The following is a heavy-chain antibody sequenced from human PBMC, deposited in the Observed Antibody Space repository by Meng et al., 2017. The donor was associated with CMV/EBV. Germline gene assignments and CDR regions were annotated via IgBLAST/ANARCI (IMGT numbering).Heavy chain of an antibody. CDR1: GFTFSSYA. Sequence: LKISCAASGFTFSSYAMHWVRQAPGKGLEWVAVISYDGSNKYYADSVKGRFTISRDNSKNTLYLQMNSLRAEDTAVYYCARDPIAAAGNYFDYWGQGTLVTVSS. D-gene: IGHD6-13*01. CDR2: ISYDGSNK. J-gene: IGHJ4*02. V-gene: IGHV3-30-3*01. CDR3: ARDPIAAAGNYFDY.